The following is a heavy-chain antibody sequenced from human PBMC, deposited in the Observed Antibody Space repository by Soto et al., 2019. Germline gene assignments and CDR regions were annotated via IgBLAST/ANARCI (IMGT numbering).Heavy chain of an antibody. CDR1: DGSISSSSYY. V-gene: IGHV4-39*02. CDR3: AKDCSSTSCYPSGFDY. CDR2: IYYSGST. D-gene: IGHD2-2*01. J-gene: IGHJ4*02. Sequence: SETLSLTCTVSDGSISSSSYYWGWIRQPPGKGLEWIGSIYYSGSTYYNPSLKSRVTISVDTSKNQFSLKLSSVTAADTAVYYCAKDCSSTSCYPSGFDYWGQGTLVTVSS.